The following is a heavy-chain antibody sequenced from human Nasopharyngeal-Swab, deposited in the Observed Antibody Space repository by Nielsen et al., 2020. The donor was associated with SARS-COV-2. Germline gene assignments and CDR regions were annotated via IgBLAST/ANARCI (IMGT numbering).Heavy chain of an antibody. CDR3: ARDVTGYLQCDS. D-gene: IGHD3-9*01. J-gene: IGHJ4*02. CDR1: GSSIRSDSY. Sequence: SETLSLTCTVSGSSIRSDSYWGWIRPPPGKGLEWIGYMYHSGTTYYNPSLKSRVTISRDTSKNQLSLTLTSVTAADTGVYYCARDVTGYLQCDSWGRGALVTVSS. V-gene: IGHV4-38-2*02. CDR2: MYHSGTT.